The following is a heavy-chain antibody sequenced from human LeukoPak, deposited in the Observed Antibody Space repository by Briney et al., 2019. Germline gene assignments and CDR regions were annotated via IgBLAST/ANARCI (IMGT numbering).Heavy chain of an antibody. V-gene: IGHV5-51*01. J-gene: IGHJ4*02. CDR2: IYPGDSDT. Sequence: GESLKISSKASGYSFTNYWIGWVRQMPGKGLEWMGIIYPGDSDTRYSPSFQGQVTISADKSISTAYMQWSSLKASDTAMYYCTRWVYYYDTSGSRGEYWGQGTLVTVSS. D-gene: IGHD3-22*01. CDR1: GYSFTNYW. CDR3: TRWVYYYDTSGSRGEY.